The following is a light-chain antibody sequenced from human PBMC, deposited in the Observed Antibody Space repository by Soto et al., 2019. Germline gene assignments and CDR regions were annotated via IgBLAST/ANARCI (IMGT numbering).Light chain of an antibody. Sequence: TQSPSSLSLSPGERATLSCRASQSVSSYLVWYQQKPGQAPRLLIYDASNRATGIPPRFSGSGSGTDFTLTISSLEPEDFAVYYCQQRSNWPKYTFGQGTKLEIK. V-gene: IGKV3-11*01. J-gene: IGKJ2*01. CDR3: QQRSNWPKYT. CDR1: QSVSSY. CDR2: DAS.